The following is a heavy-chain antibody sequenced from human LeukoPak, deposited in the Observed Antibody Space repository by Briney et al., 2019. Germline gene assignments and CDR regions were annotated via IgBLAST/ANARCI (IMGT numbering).Heavy chain of an antibody. CDR2: INPNSGGT. D-gene: IGHD6-13*01. CDR1: GYTFTGYY. Sequence: ASVKVSCKASGYTFTGYYMHWVRQAPGQGLEWMGWINPNSGGTNYAQKFQGRVTMTRDTSISTAYMELSRLRSDDTAVYYCARRIGGIAAAGTFFDYWGQGTLVTVSS. V-gene: IGHV1-2*02. J-gene: IGHJ4*02. CDR3: ARRIGGIAAAGTFFDY.